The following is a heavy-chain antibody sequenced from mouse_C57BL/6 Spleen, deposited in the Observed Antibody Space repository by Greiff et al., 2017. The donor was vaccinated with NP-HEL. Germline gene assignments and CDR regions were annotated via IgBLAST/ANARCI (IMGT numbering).Heavy chain of an antibody. V-gene: IGHV1-50*01. CDR2: IDPSDSYT. J-gene: IGHJ1*03. D-gene: IGHD1-1*01. Sequence: VQLQQPGAELVKPGASVTLSCKASGYTFTSYWMQWVKQRPGQGLEWIGEIDPSDSYTNYNQKFKGKATLTVDTSSSTAYMQLSSLTSEDSAVYYCARSSITTEGYFDVWGTGTTVTVSS. CDR3: ARSSITTEGYFDV. CDR1: GYTFTSYW.